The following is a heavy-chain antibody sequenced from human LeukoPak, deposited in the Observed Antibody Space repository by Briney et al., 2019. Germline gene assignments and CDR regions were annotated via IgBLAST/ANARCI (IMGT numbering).Heavy chain of an antibody. CDR3: ARRPRYSSGNNWFDP. CDR2: ISYDGSNK. V-gene: IGHV3-30*03. CDR1: GFTFSSYG. D-gene: IGHD6-19*01. J-gene: IGHJ5*02. Sequence: GGSLRLSCAASGFTFSSYGMHWVRQAPGKGLEWVAVISYDGSNKYYADSVKGRFTISRDNSKNTLYLQMNSLRAEDTAVYYCARRPRYSSGNNWFDPWGQGTLVTVSS.